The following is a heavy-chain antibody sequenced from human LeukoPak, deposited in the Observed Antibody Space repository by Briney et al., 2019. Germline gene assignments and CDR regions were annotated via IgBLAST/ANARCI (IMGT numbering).Heavy chain of an antibody. CDR1: GFTFSNYA. D-gene: IGHD6-25*01. J-gene: IGHJ6*02. V-gene: IGHV3-30-3*01. Sequence: GGSLRLSCAASGFTFSNYAMHWVRQAPGKGLEWVAVISYDGSNQYYADSVKGRFTISRDNSKSTLYLQMNTLRAEDTAVYYCAITIAAATSYGLDVWGQGTTVTVSS. CDR3: AITIAAATSYGLDV. CDR2: ISYDGSNQ.